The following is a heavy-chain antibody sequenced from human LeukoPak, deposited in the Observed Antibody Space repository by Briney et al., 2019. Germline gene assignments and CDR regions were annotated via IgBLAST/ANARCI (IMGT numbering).Heavy chain of an antibody. Sequence: SETLSLTCTVSGASISSYYWSWIRQPPGKGLEWIGEMYHSGSTNYNPSLKSRVTISVDTSKNQFSLRLSSVTAADTAVYFCAQAARIDNYYYGMDVWGQGTTVTVSS. CDR3: AQAARIDNYYYGMDV. CDR2: MYHSGST. CDR1: GASISSYY. J-gene: IGHJ6*02. D-gene: IGHD2-15*01. V-gene: IGHV4-59*04.